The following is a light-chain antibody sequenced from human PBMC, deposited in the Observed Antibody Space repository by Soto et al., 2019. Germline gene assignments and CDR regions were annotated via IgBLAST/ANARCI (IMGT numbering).Light chain of an antibody. CDR1: SSDIGSYNY. CDR3: NSYTSSNTYV. CDR2: DVS. V-gene: IGLV2-14*03. Sequence: QSALTQPASVSGSPGQSITISCTGTSSDIGSYNYVSWYQHYPGKAPKLMIYDVSNRPSGVSSRFSGSKSGNAASLTISGLQAEDEADYYCNSYTSSNTYVFGTGTKLTVL. J-gene: IGLJ1*01.